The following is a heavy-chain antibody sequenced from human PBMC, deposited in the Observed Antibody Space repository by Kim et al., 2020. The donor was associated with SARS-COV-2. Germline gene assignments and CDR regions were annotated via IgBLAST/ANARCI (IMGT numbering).Heavy chain of an antibody. D-gene: IGHD6-19*01. J-gene: IGHJ4*01. CDR3: AGRAVASNHFDY. CDR2: LSGSGGSA. Sequence: GGSLRLSCAASGFTFSNYVMIWLRQAPGKGLEWVASLSGSGGSAYYADSVKGRFTISRDNPKNTLYLQMNSLRAEDTAVYYCAGRAVASNHFDYWGHGTL. V-gene: IGHV3-23*01. CDR1: GFTFSNYV.